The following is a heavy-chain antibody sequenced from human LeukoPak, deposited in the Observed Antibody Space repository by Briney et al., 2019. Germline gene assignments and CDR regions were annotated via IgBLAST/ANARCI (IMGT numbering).Heavy chain of an antibody. CDR1: GFKFIEDW. CDR3: AREWVIGPKSAFDI. J-gene: IGHJ3*02. D-gene: IGHD3-16*02. V-gene: IGHV3-7*01. Sequence: PGGSLRLSCAASGFKFIEDWMTWVRLAPGKGLEWVANIKEHDYGTEIDYVDSVKGRFTISRDNAENSLYLQMNSLTAEDTAVYYCAREWVIGPKSAFDIWGQGTMVTVSS. CDR2: IKEHDYGTEI.